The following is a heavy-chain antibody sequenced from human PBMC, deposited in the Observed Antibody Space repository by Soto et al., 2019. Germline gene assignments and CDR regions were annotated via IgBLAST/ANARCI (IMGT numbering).Heavy chain of an antibody. J-gene: IGHJ5*02. CDR3: ARVPSHYYDSSGYYDRGLWFDP. CDR1: GYTFTGYG. D-gene: IGHD3-22*01. CDR2: ISAYNGNT. Sequence: ASVKVSCKASGYTFTGYGISWVRQAPGQGLEWMGWISAYNGNTNYAQKLQGRVTMTTDTSTSTAYMELRSLRSDDTAVYYCARVPSHYYDSSGYYDRGLWFDPWGQGTLVTVSS. V-gene: IGHV1-18*01.